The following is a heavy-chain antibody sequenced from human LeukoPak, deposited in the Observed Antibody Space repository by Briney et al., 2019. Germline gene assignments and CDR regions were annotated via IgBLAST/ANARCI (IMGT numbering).Heavy chain of an antibody. V-gene: IGHV3-30-3*01. CDR2: ISYDGSNK. CDR3: ARECISISSCYYNMDV. D-gene: IGHD6-13*01. CDR1: GFSISSDA. J-gene: IGHJ6*02. Sequence: PGGSLRLSCAASGFSISSDAMHWVRQAPGKGLEWVAVISYDGSNKYYADSVKGRFTISRDNSKNTLYLQMNSLRAEDTAVYYCARECISISSCYYNMDVWGQGTTVTVSS.